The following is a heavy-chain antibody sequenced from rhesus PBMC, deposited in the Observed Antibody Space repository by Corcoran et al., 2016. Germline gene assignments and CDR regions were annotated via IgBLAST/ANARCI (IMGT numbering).Heavy chain of an antibody. V-gene: IGHV5S1*01. J-gene: IGHJ6*01. CDR2: IYPGDSTT. CDR1: GYSFTSSW. Sequence: EVQLVQSGAEVKRPGESLRISCKTSGYSFTSSWISGVRQMPGKGLEWMGSIYPGDSTTRYSPSFQGQVTISADKPISTTDLQWSRLKATDTATYYCAKYGSSYNYGLDSWGQGVVVTVSS. D-gene: IGHD4-29*01. CDR3: AKYGSSYNYGLDS.